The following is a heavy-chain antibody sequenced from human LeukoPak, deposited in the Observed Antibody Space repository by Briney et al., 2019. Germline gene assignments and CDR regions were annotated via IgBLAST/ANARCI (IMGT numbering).Heavy chain of an antibody. V-gene: IGHV1-2*02. CDR3: ARDTKGRYYYYYMDV. D-gene: IGHD1-1*01. CDR2: INPNSGGT. J-gene: IGHJ6*03. Sequence: ASVKVSSKASGYTFTDYYMFWVRQAPGQGLEWMGWINPNSGGTNYAQKFQGRVTMTRNTSISTAYMELSRLRSDDTAVYYCARDTKGRYYYYYMDVWGQGTTVTVSS. CDR1: GYTFTDYY.